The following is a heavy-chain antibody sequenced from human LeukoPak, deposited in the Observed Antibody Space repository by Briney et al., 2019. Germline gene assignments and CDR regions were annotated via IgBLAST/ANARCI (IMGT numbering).Heavy chain of an antibody. V-gene: IGHV4-39*01. Sequence: SETLSLTCTVSGGSISSSSYYWGWIRQPPGKGLEWIGSIYYSGNTFYNPSLKSRVTISVDTSKNQFSLKLRSVTAADTAVYYCARHNYGDYFPALSLDYWGQGTLVTVSS. CDR3: ARHNYGDYFPALSLDY. CDR1: GGSISSSSYY. J-gene: IGHJ4*02. CDR2: IYYSGNT. D-gene: IGHD4-17*01.